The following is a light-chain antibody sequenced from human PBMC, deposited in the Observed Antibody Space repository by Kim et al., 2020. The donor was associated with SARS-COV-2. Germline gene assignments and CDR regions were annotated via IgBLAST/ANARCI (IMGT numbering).Light chain of an antibody. V-gene: IGLV3-1*01. CDR2: QDT. J-gene: IGLJ3*02. CDR3: QAWDSSTVWV. CDR1: KLGDKY. Sequence: VCPGQPARITCSGDKLGDKYACWYQQKPGQSPVLVIYQDTKRPSGIPERFSGSNSGNTATMTIGGTQAMDEADYYCQAWDSSTVWVFGGGTQRTVL.